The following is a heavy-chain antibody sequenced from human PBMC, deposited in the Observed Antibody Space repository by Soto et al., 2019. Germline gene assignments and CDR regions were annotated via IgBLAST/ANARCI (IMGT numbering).Heavy chain of an antibody. CDR3: ARAGHDSSGYYLDY. Sequence: QLQLQESGSGLVKPSQTLSLTCAVYGGSISSGGYSWSWIRQPPGKGMEWIGYIYHSGSTYYNPSLKSRVTISVDRSKNQFSLKLSSVTAADTAVYYCARAGHDSSGYYLDYWGQGTLVTVSS. CDR1: GGSISSGGYS. J-gene: IGHJ4*02. CDR2: IYHSGST. D-gene: IGHD3-22*01. V-gene: IGHV4-30-2*01.